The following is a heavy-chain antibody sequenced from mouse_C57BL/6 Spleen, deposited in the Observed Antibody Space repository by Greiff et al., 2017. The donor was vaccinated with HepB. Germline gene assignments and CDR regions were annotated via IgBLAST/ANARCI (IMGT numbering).Heavy chain of an antibody. V-gene: IGHV1-7*01. Sequence: VQLQQSGAELAKPGASVKLSCKASGYIFTSYWMHWVKQRPGQGLEWIGYINPSSGYTKYNQKFKDKATLTADKSSSTAYMQLSSLTYEDSAVYYCAKNYYGSSYNWYFDVWGTGTTVTVSS. J-gene: IGHJ1*03. CDR2: INPSSGYT. CDR3: AKNYYGSSYNWYFDV. CDR1: GYIFTSYW. D-gene: IGHD1-1*01.